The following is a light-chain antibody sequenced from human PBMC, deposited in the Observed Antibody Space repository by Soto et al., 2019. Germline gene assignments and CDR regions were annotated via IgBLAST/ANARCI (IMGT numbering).Light chain of an antibody. CDR1: QSISSY. V-gene: IGKV1-39*01. J-gene: IGKJ4*01. CDR3: RNYNSAPLT. CDR2: AAS. Sequence: DIQMTQSPSSLSVSVGDRVTITCRASQSISSYLNWYQQKPGKAPKLLIYAASSLQSGVPSRFSGTRSGTEFTLTISSLQPDDFATYYCRNYNSAPLTFGGGTKVDIK.